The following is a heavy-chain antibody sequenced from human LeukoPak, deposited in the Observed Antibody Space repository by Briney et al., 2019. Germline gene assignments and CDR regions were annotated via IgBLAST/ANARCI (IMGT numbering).Heavy chain of an antibody. D-gene: IGHD6-13*01. J-gene: IGHJ4*02. V-gene: IGHV4-34*01. CDR1: GGSFSGYY. CDR2: INHSGST. Sequence: SETLSLTCAVYGGSFSGYYWSWIRQPPGKGLEWIGEINHSGSTNYNPSLKSRVTISVDTSKNQFSLKLSSVTAADTAVYYCAIIAAAGLFDYWGQGTLVTVSS. CDR3: AIIAAAGLFDY.